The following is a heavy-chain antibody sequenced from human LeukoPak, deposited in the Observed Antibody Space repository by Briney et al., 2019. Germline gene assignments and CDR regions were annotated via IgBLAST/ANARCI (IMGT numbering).Heavy chain of an antibody. Sequence: PSQTLSLTCNVSGCSISSGGYYWSRIRPHPGKGLEWIGYIYYSGTTYYNPSLKSRLTISVDTSKNDFSLNLNSVTAADTAVYYCARVSSSGWYDFVYWGQGALVTVSS. V-gene: IGHV4-31*03. D-gene: IGHD6-13*01. CDR3: ARVSSSGWYDFVY. CDR2: IYYSGTT. J-gene: IGHJ4*02. CDR1: GCSISSGGYY.